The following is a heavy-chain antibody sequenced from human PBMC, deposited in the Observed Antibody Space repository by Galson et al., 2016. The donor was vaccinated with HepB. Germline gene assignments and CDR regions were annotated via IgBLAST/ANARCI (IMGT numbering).Heavy chain of an antibody. J-gene: IGHJ6*03. V-gene: IGHV1-18*04. CDR3: ATAGARGAGKSPYFYYMDV. CDR2: IVPNNGKT. CDR1: GYTFTSSI. D-gene: IGHD1-26*01. Sequence: SVKVSCKAFGYTFTSSIITWVRQARGQGLEWMGWIVPNNGKTNYAQKFQGRVTMTTDTATSTAYMELRSLRSDDTALYYCATAGARGAGKSPYFYYMDVWGKGTTVAISS.